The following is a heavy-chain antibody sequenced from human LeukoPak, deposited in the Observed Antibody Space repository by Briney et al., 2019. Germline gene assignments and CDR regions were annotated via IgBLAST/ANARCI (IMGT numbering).Heavy chain of an antibody. V-gene: IGHV3-30*09. J-gene: IGHJ4*02. CDR3: ARGAYSSSWLNFDY. D-gene: IGHD6-13*01. Sequence: GGSLRLSCAASGFTFSSYAMHWVRQAPGKGLEWVALISYGGSDKYYADSVKGRFAISRDNSKNTLYLQMNSLRAEDTAVYYCARGAYSSSWLNFDYWGQGTLVTVSS. CDR1: GFTFSSYA. CDR2: ISYGGSDK.